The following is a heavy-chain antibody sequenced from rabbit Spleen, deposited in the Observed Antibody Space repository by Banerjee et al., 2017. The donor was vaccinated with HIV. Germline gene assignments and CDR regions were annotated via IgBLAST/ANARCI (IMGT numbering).Heavy chain of an antibody. CDR2: IYPDGFGST. CDR1: GFSFSTSNY. D-gene: IGHD8-1*01. V-gene: IGHV1S40*01. Sequence: QSLEESGGDMVKPGASLTLTCTASGFSFSTSNYICWVRQAPGKGLEWIGCIYPDGFGSTAYASWAKGRFTISKTSSTTVTLQMTSLTAADTATYFCARDVGTSFSTYGMDLWGQGTLVTVS. CDR3: ARDVGTSFSTYGMDL. J-gene: IGHJ6*01.